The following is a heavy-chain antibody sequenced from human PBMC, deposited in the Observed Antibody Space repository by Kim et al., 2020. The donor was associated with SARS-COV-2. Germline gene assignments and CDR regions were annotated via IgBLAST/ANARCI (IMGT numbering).Heavy chain of an antibody. Sequence: NDYGVNGKSRITINPDTSKNQFALKLKAVTPEDTAVYYCARDLVAAARNYYFDYWGQGTLVTVSS. D-gene: IGHD6-13*01. CDR3: ARDLVAAARNYYFDY. J-gene: IGHJ4*02. V-gene: IGHV6-1*01. CDR2: N.